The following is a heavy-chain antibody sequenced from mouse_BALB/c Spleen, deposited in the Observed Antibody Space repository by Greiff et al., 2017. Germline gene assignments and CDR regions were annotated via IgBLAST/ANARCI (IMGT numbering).Heavy chain of an antibody. CDR3: AKHYYGSSYYFDY. CDR1: GFSLTDYG. CDR2: IWGGGST. J-gene: IGHJ2*01. Sequence: QVQLQQSGPGLVAPSQSLSITCTVSGFSLTDYGVSWIRQPPGKGLEWLGVIWGGGSTYYNSALKSRLSISKDNSKSQVFLKMNSLQTDDTAMYYCAKHYYGSSYYFDYWGQGTTLTVSS. D-gene: IGHD1-2*01. V-gene: IGHV2-6-5*01.